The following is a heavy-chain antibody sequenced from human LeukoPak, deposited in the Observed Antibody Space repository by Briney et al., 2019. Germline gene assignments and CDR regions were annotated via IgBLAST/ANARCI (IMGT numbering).Heavy chain of an antibody. J-gene: IGHJ4*02. CDR2: INPNTGGT. Sequence: GASVTVSCKASGYTFTGYYMHWVRQAPGQGLEWMGWINPNTGGTNYAQKFQGRVTMTRDTTISTAYMELSRLTSDDTAVYYCASYPRYSSSPPFDYWGQGTLVTVSS. V-gene: IGHV1-2*02. CDR1: GYTFTGYY. CDR3: ASYPRYSSSPPFDY. D-gene: IGHD6-19*01.